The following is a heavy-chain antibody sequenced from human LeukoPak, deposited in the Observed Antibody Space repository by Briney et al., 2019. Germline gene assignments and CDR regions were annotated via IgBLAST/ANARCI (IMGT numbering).Heavy chain of an antibody. V-gene: IGHV3-30*03. CDR3: ARDLSIAAAGIFDY. J-gene: IGHJ4*02. CDR2: ISYDGSNK. CDR1: GFTFSSYR. D-gene: IGHD6-13*01. Sequence: PGGSLRLSCAASGFTFSSYRMNWVRQAPGKGLEWVAVISYDGSNKYYADSVKGRFTISRDNSKNTLYLQMNSLRAEDTAVYYCARDLSIAAAGIFDYWGQGTLVTVSS.